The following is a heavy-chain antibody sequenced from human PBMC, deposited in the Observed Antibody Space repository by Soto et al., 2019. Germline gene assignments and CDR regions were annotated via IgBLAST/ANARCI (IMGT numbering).Heavy chain of an antibody. CDR2: IWYDGSNK. J-gene: IGHJ4*02. CDR3: ARARGGATMVRGVSPY. V-gene: IGHV3-33*01. Sequence: PGGSLRLSCAASGFTFSSYGMHWVRQAPGKGLEWVAVIWYDGSNKYYADSVKGRFTISRDNSKNTLYLQMNSLRAEDTAVYYCARARGGATMVRGVSPYWGQGTLVTVSS. CDR1: GFTFSSYG. D-gene: IGHD3-10*01.